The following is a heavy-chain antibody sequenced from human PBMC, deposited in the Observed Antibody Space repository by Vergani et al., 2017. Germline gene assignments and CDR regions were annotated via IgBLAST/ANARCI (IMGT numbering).Heavy chain of an antibody. V-gene: IGHV1-69*01. Sequence: QVQLVQSGAEVKKPGSSVKVSCKASGGTFSSYAISWVRQAPGQGLEWMGGIIPIFGTANYAQKFQGRVTITADESTSTAYMELSSLRSEYTAVYYCARASTIFGVVTNRGSMDVWGKGTTVTVSS. CDR1: GGTFSSYA. CDR2: IIPIFGTA. J-gene: IGHJ6*04. CDR3: ARASTIFGVVTNRGSMDV. D-gene: IGHD3-3*01.